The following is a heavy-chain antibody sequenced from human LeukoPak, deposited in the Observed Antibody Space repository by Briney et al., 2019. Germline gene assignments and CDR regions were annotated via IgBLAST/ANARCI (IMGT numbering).Heavy chain of an antibody. CDR2: INWKGGST. J-gene: IGHJ6*03. Sequence: GGSLRLSCAASGINFDDYEMSWVRQAPEKGLEWISGINWKGGSTGYANSVKGRFTISRDNAKNSLYLQMNSLRAEDTALYYCARTGGYYYYYYMDVWGKGTTVTVSS. CDR1: GINFDDYE. CDR3: ARTGGYYYYYYMDV. D-gene: IGHD1-1*01. V-gene: IGHV3-20*04.